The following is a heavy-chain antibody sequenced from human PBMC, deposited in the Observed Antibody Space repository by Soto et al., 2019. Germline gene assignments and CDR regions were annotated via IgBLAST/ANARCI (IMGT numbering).Heavy chain of an antibody. D-gene: IGHD3-10*01. Sequence: PGGSLRLSCAASGFSFSSDAMNWVRQAPGKGLEWLSYISESSSNIYYADSVKGRFTISRDNAKNSLYLQMNSLRDEDTAVYYCARAEITMGRGVIRPHYYGMDVWGQGTKVTVSS. CDR3: ARAEITMGRGVIRPHYYGMDV. V-gene: IGHV3-48*02. CDR1: GFSFSSDA. J-gene: IGHJ6*02. CDR2: ISESSSNI.